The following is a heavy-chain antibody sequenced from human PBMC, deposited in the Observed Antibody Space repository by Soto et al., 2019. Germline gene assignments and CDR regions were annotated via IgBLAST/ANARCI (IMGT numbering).Heavy chain of an antibody. V-gene: IGHV4-34*01. Sequence: KPSDTLSLTCGVYGGSFSGYYWSWIRQPPGKGLEWIGEINHSGSTNYNPSLKSRVTISVDTSKNQFSLKLSSVTAADTAVYYCASTVGYYDLWSGYSRSMDVWGQGTKVTVYS. CDR2: INHSGST. CDR1: GGSFSGYY. D-gene: IGHD3-3*01. J-gene: IGHJ6*02. CDR3: ASTVGYYDLWSGYSRSMDV.